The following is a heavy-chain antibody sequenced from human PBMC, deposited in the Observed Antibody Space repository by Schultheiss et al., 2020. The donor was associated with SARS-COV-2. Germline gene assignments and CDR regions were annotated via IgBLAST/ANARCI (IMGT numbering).Heavy chain of an antibody. D-gene: IGHD2-2*01. CDR2: INPNSGGT. CDR1: GYTFTGYY. CDR3: ASGVVPAAQYYYYYYGMDV. J-gene: IGHJ6*02. V-gene: IGHV1-2*06. Sequence: ASVKVSCKASGYTFTGYYMHWVRQAPGQGLEWMGRINPNSGGTNYAQKFQGRVTMTRDTSISTASMELSRLTSDDTAVYYCASGVVPAAQYYYYYYGMDVWGQGTTVTVSS.